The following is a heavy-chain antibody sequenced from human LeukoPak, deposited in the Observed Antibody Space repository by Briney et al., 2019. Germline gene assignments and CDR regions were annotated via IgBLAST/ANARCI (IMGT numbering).Heavy chain of an antibody. D-gene: IGHD3-22*01. Sequence: SSVKVSCKASGGTFSSYAISWVRQAPGQGLEWMGRIIPIFGTANYAQKFQGRVTITTDESTSTAYMELSSLRSEDTAVYYCARGSYYYDCSDYIDYWGQGTLVTVSS. CDR3: ARGSYYYDCSDYIDY. CDR2: IIPIFGTA. V-gene: IGHV1-69*05. CDR1: GGTFSSYA. J-gene: IGHJ4*02.